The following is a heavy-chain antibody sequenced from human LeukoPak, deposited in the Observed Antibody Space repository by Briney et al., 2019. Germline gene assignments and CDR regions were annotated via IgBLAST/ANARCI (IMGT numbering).Heavy chain of an antibody. D-gene: IGHD2-15*01. CDR2: ISYDGSTK. V-gene: IGHV3-30*18. CDR3: AKEACGGSCSSDYFDY. J-gene: IGHJ4*02. CDR1: GFIFSSYG. Sequence: GGSLRLSCAASGFIFSSYGLHWVRQAPGKGLEWVAVISYDGSTKYYADSVKGRLTISRDNSRNTLYLQMRSLRAEDTAVYYCAKEACGGSCSSDYFDYWGQGTLVTVSS.